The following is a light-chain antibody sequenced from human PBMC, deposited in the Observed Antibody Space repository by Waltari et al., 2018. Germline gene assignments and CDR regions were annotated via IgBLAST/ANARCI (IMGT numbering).Light chain of an antibody. CDR1: SSDIGGNND. CDR3: SSYSVTNTVL. J-gene: IGLJ7*01. CDR2: EVS. V-gene: IGLV2-11*01. Sequence: ALTQPHSVSGSPGQSVTISCTGSSSDIGGNNDVSWYQQHPGTAPNLMIYEVSKRPSGVSDRFSASKSDNTVSLTISGLQPEDEADYYCSSYSVTNTVLFGGGTRLTVL.